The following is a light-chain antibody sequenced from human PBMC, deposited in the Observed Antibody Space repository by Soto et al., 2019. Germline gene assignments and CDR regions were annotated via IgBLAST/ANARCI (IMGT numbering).Light chain of an antibody. Sequence: QSVLTQPHSVSGAQGQRVTISCTESSSNIGAGYDVHWYQQLPGTAPKLLIYGNSTRPSGVPARLSGSKSGTSSSLAITGLQAEDEADYYCQSYDSSLSGWVFGGGTKLTVL. CDR3: QSYDSSLSGWV. V-gene: IGLV1-40*01. CDR2: GNS. CDR1: SSNIGAGYD. J-gene: IGLJ3*02.